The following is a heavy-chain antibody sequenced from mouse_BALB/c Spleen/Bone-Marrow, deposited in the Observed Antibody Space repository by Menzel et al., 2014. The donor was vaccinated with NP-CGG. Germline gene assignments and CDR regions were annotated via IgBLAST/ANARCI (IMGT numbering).Heavy chain of an antibody. CDR2: ILPGSGST. D-gene: IGHD2-14*01. CDR3: ARRGYDGAY. CDR1: GYTFSSYW. Sequence: ESGAELMKPGASVKISCKATGYTFSSYWIEWAKQRPGHGLEWIGEILPGSGSTNYNEKFKGKATFTADTSSNTAYMQLSSLTSEDSAVYYCARRGYDGAYWGQGTLVTVSA. J-gene: IGHJ3*01. V-gene: IGHV1-9*01.